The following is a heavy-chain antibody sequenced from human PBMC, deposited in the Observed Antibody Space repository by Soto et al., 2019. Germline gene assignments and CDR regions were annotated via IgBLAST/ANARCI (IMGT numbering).Heavy chain of an antibody. D-gene: IGHD3-16*01. CDR3: ARWGTTGGLDV. V-gene: IGHV3-30*19. CDR2: TSYDGTNK. J-gene: IGHJ1*01. CDR1: GFTFRSYV. Sequence: QVQLVESGGCVVQPGTSLRVSCVASGFTFRSYVIHWVRQAPGKGLEWVALTSYDGTNKYYGDSVRGRFTISRDNSRNTVDLQMDSLRVEDTAVYYCARWGTTGGLDVWGQGTLVSVSS.